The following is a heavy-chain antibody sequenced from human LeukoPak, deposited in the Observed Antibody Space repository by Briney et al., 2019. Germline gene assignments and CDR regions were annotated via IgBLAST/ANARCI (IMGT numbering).Heavy chain of an antibody. D-gene: IGHD1-26*01. Sequence: PGRSLRLSCAASGFTFSSYGMHWVRQAPGKGLEWVAVISYDGSNKYYADSVKGRFTISRDNSKNTLYLQMNSLRAEDTAVYYCAKDSELLLDYFDYWGQGTLVTVSS. CDR2: ISYDGSNK. CDR1: GFTFSSYG. V-gene: IGHV3-30*18. J-gene: IGHJ4*02. CDR3: AKDSELLLDYFDY.